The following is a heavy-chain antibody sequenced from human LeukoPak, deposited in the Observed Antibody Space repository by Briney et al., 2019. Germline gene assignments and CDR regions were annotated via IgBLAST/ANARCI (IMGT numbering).Heavy chain of an antibody. D-gene: IGHD1-26*01. J-gene: IGHJ4*02. CDR2: ISWNSGSI. CDR1: GFTFSSYA. V-gene: IGHV3-9*01. Sequence: GGSLRLSCAASGFTFSSYAMHWVRQAPGKGLEWVSGISWNSGSIGYADSVKGRFTISRDNAKNSLYLQMNSLRAEDTALYYCAKQWELGFDYWGQGTLVTVSS. CDR3: AKQWELGFDY.